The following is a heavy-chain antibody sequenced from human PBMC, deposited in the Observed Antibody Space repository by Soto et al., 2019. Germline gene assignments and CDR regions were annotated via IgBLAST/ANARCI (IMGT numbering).Heavy chain of an antibody. CDR3: ARDRITMVRGVIIRRGFDY. CDR2: IWYDGSNK. V-gene: IGHV3-33*01. D-gene: IGHD3-10*01. Sequence: QVQLVESGGGVVQPGRSLRLSCAASGFTFSSYGMHWVRQAPGKGLEWVAVIWYDGSNKYYADSVKGRFTISRDNSKNTLSLQMNNLRAEDTAVYYCARDRITMVRGVIIRRGFDYWGQGTLVTVSS. J-gene: IGHJ4*02. CDR1: GFTFSSYG.